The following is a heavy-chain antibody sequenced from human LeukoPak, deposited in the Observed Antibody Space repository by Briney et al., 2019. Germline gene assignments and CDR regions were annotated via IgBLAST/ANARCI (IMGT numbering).Heavy chain of an antibody. CDR3: AKLASGRSYFDY. Sequence: GRSLGLSCAASGFTFSSYGMHWVRQAPGKGLEWVAVIWSDGSNKYYADSVKGRFTISRDSSKNTLYLQMNSLRAEDAAVYYCAKLASGRSYFDYWGQGTLVTVSS. D-gene: IGHD6-19*01. J-gene: IGHJ4*02. V-gene: IGHV3-33*06. CDR2: IWSDGSNK. CDR1: GFTFSSYG.